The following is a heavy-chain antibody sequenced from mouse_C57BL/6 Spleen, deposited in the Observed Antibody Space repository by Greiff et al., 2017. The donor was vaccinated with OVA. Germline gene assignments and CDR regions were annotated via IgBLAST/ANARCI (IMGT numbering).Heavy chain of an antibody. CDR3: ARDWGGWYFDV. CDR2: INYDGSST. J-gene: IGHJ1*03. CDR1: GFTFSDYY. V-gene: IGHV5-16*01. Sequence: DVMLVESEGGLVQPGSSMKLSCTASGFTFSDYYMAWVRQVPEKGLEWVANINYDGSSTYYLDYLKSRFIISRANAKNILYLQMSSLKSEDTATYYCARDWGGWYFDVWGTGTTLTVSS.